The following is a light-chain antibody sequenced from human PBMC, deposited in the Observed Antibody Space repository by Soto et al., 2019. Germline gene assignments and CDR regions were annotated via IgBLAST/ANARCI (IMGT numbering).Light chain of an antibody. Sequence: DIQMTQSPSSLSASVGDRVTITCRASQHSSDYIKWYQQKAGKSPKLLIYAQSNLQSGVPSRFTGSGSGTDFTFTISSLQPEDIATYYCQQYDNLPLTFGGGTKVDTK. CDR3: QQYDNLPLT. J-gene: IGKJ4*01. V-gene: IGKV1-33*01. CDR2: AQS. CDR1: QHSSDY.